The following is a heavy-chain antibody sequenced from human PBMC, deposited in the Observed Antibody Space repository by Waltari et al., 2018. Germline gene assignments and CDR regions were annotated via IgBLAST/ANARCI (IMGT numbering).Heavy chain of an antibody. CDR2: INHSGST. J-gene: IGHJ5*02. V-gene: IGHV4-34*01. CDR3: ARQVVVVTAMKWFDP. CDR1: GGSFSGYY. Sequence: QVQLQQWGAGLLKPSETLSLTCAVYGGSFSGYYWSWIRQPPGKGLEWIGEINHSGSTNYNPSLKSRVTISVDTSKNQFSLKLSSVTAADTAVYYCARQVVVVTAMKWFDPWGQGTLVTVSS. D-gene: IGHD2-21*02.